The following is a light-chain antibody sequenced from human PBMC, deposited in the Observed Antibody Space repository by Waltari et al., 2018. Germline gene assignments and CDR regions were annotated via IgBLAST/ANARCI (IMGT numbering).Light chain of an antibody. CDR3: CSYVGLGIYV. Sequence: QSGLTQPASVSGSPGQSITISCTGTSSDVGNYNLVSWYQQYPGKAPQLMVYEVTTRASGVSDRFSGSKSGNTASLTIHGRQSEDEADYYCCSYVGLGIYVFGSGTKVTVL. J-gene: IGLJ1*01. V-gene: IGLV2-23*02. CDR1: SSDVGNYNL. CDR2: EVT.